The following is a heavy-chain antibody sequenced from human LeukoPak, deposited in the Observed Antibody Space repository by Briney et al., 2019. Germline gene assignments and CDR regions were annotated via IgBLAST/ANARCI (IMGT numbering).Heavy chain of an antibody. CDR3: ASGAITYYYDSSGYYPPVYFQH. CDR2: ISSSSSYI. CDR1: GFTFSSYS. Sequence: GGSLRLSCAASGFTFSSYSMNWVRQAPGKGLEWVSSISSSSSYIYYADSVKGRFTISRDNAKNSLYLQMNSLRAEDTAVYYCASGAITYYYDSSGYYPPVYFQHWGQGTLVTVSS. J-gene: IGHJ1*01. D-gene: IGHD3-22*01. V-gene: IGHV3-21*01.